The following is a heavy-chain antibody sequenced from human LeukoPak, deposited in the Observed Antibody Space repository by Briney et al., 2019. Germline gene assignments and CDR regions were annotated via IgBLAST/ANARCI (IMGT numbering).Heavy chain of an antibody. CDR1: GYSISSSNW. V-gene: IGHV4-28*01. CDR3: ARTRYYDFWSGYSDY. CDR2: IYYSGST. D-gene: IGHD3-3*01. J-gene: IGHJ4*02. Sequence: SDTLSLTCAVSGYSISSSNWWGWIRRPPGKGLEWIGYIYYSGSTYYNPSLKSRVTISVDTSKNQFSLKLSSVTAADTAVYYCARTRYYDFWSGYSDYWGQGTLVTVSS.